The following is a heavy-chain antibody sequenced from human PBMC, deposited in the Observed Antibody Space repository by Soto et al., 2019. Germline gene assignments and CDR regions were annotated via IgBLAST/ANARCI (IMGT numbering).Heavy chain of an antibody. CDR2: MDPNSGNT. J-gene: IGHJ3*01. CDR3: ARGIN. Sequence: ASVKVSCKASGYTFTSYDINWVRQATGQGLEWLGWMDPNSGNTGYAQKFQGRITLTRSTSASTAYMELTSLRSEDTAVYYCARGINWGQGTMVTVSS. V-gene: IGHV1-8*01. CDR1: GYTFTSYD.